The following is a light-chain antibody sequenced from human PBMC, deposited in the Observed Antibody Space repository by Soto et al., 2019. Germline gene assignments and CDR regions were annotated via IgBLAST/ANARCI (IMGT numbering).Light chain of an antibody. CDR3: QQSFSFPAT. V-gene: IGKV1-39*01. J-gene: IGKJ4*01. CDR1: QSISDS. Sequence: DIQMTQSPFSLSASVGDRVTITCRASQSISDSLNWSQHKPGTAPKLLIHAASSLQRGVPSRFSVGGSGTDFTLTISSLQPEDFVTYFCQQSFSFPATFGGGTKVEIK. CDR2: AAS.